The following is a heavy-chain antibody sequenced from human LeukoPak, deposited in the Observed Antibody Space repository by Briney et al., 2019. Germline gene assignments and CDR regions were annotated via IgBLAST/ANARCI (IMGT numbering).Heavy chain of an antibody. CDR3: ARAYYYGSGSYAFDI. CDR2: IYSSGST. Sequence: PSETLSLTCTVSGGSISSYHWSWIRQPPGKGLEWIGYIYSSGSTTPNTPLKSRVPILVETSKNQFALKLSSVTAADTAVYYCARAYYYGSGSYAFDIWGQGTMVTVSS. CDR1: GGSISSYH. J-gene: IGHJ3*02. D-gene: IGHD3-10*01. V-gene: IGHV4-59*01.